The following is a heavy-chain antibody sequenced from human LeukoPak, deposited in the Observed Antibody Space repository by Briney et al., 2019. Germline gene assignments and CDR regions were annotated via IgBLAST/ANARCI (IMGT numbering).Heavy chain of an antibody. V-gene: IGHV1-69*05. CDR3: ARGGDGYNYAPFFDY. J-gene: IGHJ4*02. D-gene: IGHD5-24*01. CDR2: IIPIFGTA. Sequence: ASVKVSCKASGGTFSSYAISWVRQAPGQGLEWMGGIIPIFGTANYAQKFQGRVTITTDKSTSTAYMELSSLRSEDTAVYYCARGGDGYNYAPFFDYWGQGTLVTVSS. CDR1: GGTFSSYA.